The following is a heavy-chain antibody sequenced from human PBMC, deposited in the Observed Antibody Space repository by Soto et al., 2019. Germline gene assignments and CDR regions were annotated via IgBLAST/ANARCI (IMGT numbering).Heavy chain of an antibody. Sequence: ASVNISCKASGYTFTGYYMHWVRQAPGQGLELMGWINPNSGGTNYAQKFQGRVTMTRXXXXXXAXMXLXXLRSDDTAVYYCARDLYDSSGYYPKYYFDYWG. CDR1: GYTFTGYY. J-gene: IGHJ4*01. D-gene: IGHD3-22*01. CDR3: ARDLYDSSGYYPKYYFDY. CDR2: INPNSGGT. V-gene: IGHV1-2*02.